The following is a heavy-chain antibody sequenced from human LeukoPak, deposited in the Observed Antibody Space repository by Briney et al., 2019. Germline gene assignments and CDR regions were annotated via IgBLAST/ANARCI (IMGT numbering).Heavy chain of an antibody. J-gene: IGHJ6*03. Sequence: GASVKVSCKASGYTFTGYYMHWVRQAPGQGLEWMGWINPNSGGTNYAQKFQGRVTMTRDTSISTAYMELSRLRSDDTAVYYCARQIVVVTVYYMDVWGKGTTVTVSS. CDR2: INPNSGGT. CDR3: ARQIVVVTVYYMDV. D-gene: IGHD2-21*02. V-gene: IGHV1-2*02. CDR1: GYTFTGYY.